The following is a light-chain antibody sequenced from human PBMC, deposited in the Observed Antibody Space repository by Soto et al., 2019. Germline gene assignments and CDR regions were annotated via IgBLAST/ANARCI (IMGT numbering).Light chain of an antibody. CDR2: EVS. CDR3: NSYTSGNTYV. Sequence: SALTQPPSVSGSPGQSVTISCTGTSSDIGSYNRVSWYQQPPGTAPKLMIYEVSNRPSGVPDRFSGSKSGNAASLTISGLQPEDEADYYCNSYTSGNTYVFGTGTKVTVL. J-gene: IGLJ1*01. CDR1: SSDIGSYNR. V-gene: IGLV2-18*02.